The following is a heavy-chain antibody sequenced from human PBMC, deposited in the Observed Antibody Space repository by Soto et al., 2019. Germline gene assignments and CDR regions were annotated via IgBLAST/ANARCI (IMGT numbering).Heavy chain of an antibody. J-gene: IGHJ4*02. Sequence: SGPTLVNATQTLTLTCTFSGFSLSATGMCVSWIRQPPGKALEWLALIDWDDDKYYSPSLKSRLTITKDTSKNQVVLTMTNMDPVDTATYYCAHRRRYYDSSGYYYLDYWGQGTLVTVSS. CDR3: AHRRRYYDSSGYYYLDY. V-gene: IGHV2-70*12. CDR1: GFSLSATGMC. D-gene: IGHD3-22*01. CDR2: IDWDDDK.